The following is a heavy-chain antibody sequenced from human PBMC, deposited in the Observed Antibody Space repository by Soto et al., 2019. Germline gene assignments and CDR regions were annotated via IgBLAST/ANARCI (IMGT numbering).Heavy chain of an antibody. CDR1: GGTFSSYP. CDR2: IIPMFGTP. Sequence: SVKVSCKASGGTFSSYPISWVRQAPGQGLEWMGGIIPMFGTPNYAQKFQGRVTMTRDTSTSTVYMELSSLRSEDTAVYYCARVYCSGGSCYGIDYWGQGTLVTVSS. J-gene: IGHJ4*02. V-gene: IGHV1-69*05. D-gene: IGHD2-15*01. CDR3: ARVYCSGGSCYGIDY.